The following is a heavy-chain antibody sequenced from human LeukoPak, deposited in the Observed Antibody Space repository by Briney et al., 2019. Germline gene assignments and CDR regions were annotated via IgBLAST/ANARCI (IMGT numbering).Heavy chain of an antibody. V-gene: IGHV4-34*01. CDR2: INHSGST. Sequence: SETLSLTCTVSGGSISSYSWSWIRQPPGKGLEWIGEINHSGSTNYNPSLKSRVTISVDTSKNQFSLKLSSVTAADTAVYDCARGRSTMIVVVITPPFDYWGQGTLVTVSS. J-gene: IGHJ4*02. CDR1: GGSISSYS. D-gene: IGHD3-22*01. CDR3: ARGRSTMIVVVITPPFDY.